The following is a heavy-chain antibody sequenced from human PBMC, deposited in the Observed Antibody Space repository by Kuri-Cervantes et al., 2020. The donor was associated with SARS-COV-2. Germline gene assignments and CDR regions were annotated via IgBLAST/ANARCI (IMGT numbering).Heavy chain of an antibody. J-gene: IGHJ5*02. Sequence: GESLKISCAASGFTFSNYNMNWVRQAPGKGLEWLSYISGSTGAIYYADSVKGRFTISRDSAKNSVYLQMNSLRADDTAVYYCAKDTMVRGFDPWGQGTLVTVSS. CDR3: AKDTMVRGFDP. CDR1: GFTFSNYN. CDR2: ISGSTGAI. D-gene: IGHD3-10*01. V-gene: IGHV3-48*01.